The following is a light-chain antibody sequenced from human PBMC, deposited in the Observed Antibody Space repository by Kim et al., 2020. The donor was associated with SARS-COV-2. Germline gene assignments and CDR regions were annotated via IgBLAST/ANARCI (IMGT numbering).Light chain of an antibody. Sequence: EIVLTQSPGTLSLSPGERATLSCRASQSVSSNYLAWYQQKPGQPPRLLNYGASSRATGIPDRFSGSGSGTDFTLTISRLEPEDFAVYLCQKYSTLPWTFGQGTKVDIK. V-gene: IGKV3-20*01. CDR2: GAS. CDR3: QKYSTLPWT. CDR1: QSVSSNY. J-gene: IGKJ1*01.